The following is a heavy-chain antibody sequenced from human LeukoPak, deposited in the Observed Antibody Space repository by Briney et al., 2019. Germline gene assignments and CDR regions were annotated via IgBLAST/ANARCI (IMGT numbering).Heavy chain of an antibody. CDR3: ARVRPIAARRGGLDY. V-gene: IGHV4-34*01. CDR2: INHRVSA. CDR1: GGSFSGYY. D-gene: IGHD6-6*01. J-gene: IGHJ4*02. Sequence: SGTLSLTCAVYGGSFSGYYWSWIRQPPGKGLEWIGEINHRVSAYYNPSLKSRVTISVDTSKNQFSLKLSSVTAADTAVYYCARVRPIAARRGGLDYWGQGTLVTVSS.